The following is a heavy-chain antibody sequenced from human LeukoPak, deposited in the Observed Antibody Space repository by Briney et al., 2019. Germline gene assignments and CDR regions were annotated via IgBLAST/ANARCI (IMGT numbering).Heavy chain of an antibody. J-gene: IGHJ6*02. CDR3: ARGAYLLDSGMDV. CDR1: GFTFSSYW. D-gene: IGHD2/OR15-2a*01. V-gene: IGHV3-74*01. CDR2: INSDGSST. Sequence: GGFLRLSCAASGFTFSSYWMHWVRQAPGKGLVWVSRINSDGSSTSYADSVKGRFTISRDNAKNTLYLQMNSLRAEDTAVYYCARGAYLLDSGMDVWGQGTTVTVSS.